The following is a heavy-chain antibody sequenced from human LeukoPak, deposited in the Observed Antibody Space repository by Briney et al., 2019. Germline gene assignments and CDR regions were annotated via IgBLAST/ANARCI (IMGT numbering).Heavy chain of an antibody. D-gene: IGHD3-10*01. CDR3: ARGGEFILLSNPGYFDY. CDR1: GGSISSGGYY. CDR2: IYYSGST. V-gene: IGHV4-31*03. J-gene: IGHJ4*02. Sequence: SETLSLTCTVSGGSISSGGYYWSWIRQHPGKGLEWIGYIYYSGSTYYNPSLKSRVTISVDTSKNQFSLKLSSVTAADTAVYYCARGGEFILLSNPGYFDYWGQGTLVTVSS.